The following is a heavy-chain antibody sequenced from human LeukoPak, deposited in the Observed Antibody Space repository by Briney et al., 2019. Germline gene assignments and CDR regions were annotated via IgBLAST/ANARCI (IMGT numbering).Heavy chain of an antibody. D-gene: IGHD3-16*02. V-gene: IGHV6-1*01. CDR2: TYYRSKWYN. CDR3: ARDRVGDYVWGSYRYKGYYFDY. J-gene: IGHJ4*02. CDR1: GDSVSSNSAA. Sequence: SQTLSLTCAISGDSVSSNSAAWNWIRQFPSRGLEWLGRTYYRSKWYNDYTVSVKSRITINPDTSKNQFSLQLNSVTPEDTAVYYCARDRVGDYVWGSYRYKGYYFDYWGQGTLVTVSS.